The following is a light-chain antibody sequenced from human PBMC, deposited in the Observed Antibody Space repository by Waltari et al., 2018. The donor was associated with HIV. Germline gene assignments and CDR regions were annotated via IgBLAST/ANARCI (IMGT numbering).Light chain of an antibody. J-gene: IGLJ3*02. CDR3: SSYTSSSTWV. V-gene: IGLV2-14*01. CDR1: SSDVGGYNY. CDR2: EVS. Sequence: QSALTQTASVSGSPGQSITISCTGTSSDVGGYNYVSWYQQPPVKAPKLMIYEVSNRPSGVSNRFSGSKSCNTASLTISGLQAEDEADYYCSSYTSSSTWVFGGGTKLTGL.